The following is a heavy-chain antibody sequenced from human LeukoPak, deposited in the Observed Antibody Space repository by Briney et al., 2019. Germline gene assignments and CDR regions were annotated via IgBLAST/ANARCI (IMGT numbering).Heavy chain of an antibody. CDR3: ARRLSLRFDAFAI. V-gene: IGHV3-23*01. Sequence: GGSLRLSCAASGFTFSSYAMSWVRQAPGKGLEWVSAISGSGGSTYYADSVKGRFTISRDNSKNTLYLQMNSLRAEDTAVYYCARRLSLRFDAFAIWGPGTVVTVSS. D-gene: IGHD3-3*01. CDR2: ISGSGGST. CDR1: GFTFSSYA. J-gene: IGHJ3*02.